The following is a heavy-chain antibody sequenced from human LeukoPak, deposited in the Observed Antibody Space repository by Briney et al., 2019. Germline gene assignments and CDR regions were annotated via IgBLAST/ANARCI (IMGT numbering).Heavy chain of an antibody. V-gene: IGHV1-8*01. D-gene: IGHD6-13*01. CDR2: INPNSGGT. CDR3: ARGYSSSWYGVPRFDY. CDR1: GYSFTNYD. J-gene: IGHJ4*02. Sequence: ASVKVSCKASGYSFTNYDINWVRQAPGQGLEWMGWINPNSGGTNYAQKFQGRVTITADESTSTAYMELSSLRSEDTAVYYCARGYSSSWYGVPRFDYWGQGTLVTVSS.